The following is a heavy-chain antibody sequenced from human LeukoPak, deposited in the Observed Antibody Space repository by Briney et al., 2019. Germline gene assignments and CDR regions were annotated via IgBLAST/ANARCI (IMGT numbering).Heavy chain of an antibody. J-gene: IGHJ4*02. V-gene: IGHV4-39*07. CDR1: VGAIISSSYH. D-gene: IGHD3-22*01. CDR2: IYYSGTT. CDR3: AGEYSSFPGY. Sequence: SETLSLTCTVSVGAIISSSYHSGWVRQPPGTGLEWIASIYYSGTTYYNPSLRSRVTISVDTSKNQFSLKVKSVTPADTAVYYCAGEYSSFPGYWGQGALFTVSP.